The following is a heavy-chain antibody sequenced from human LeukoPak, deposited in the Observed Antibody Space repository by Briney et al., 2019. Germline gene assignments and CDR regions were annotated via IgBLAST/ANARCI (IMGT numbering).Heavy chain of an antibody. D-gene: IGHD1-26*01. CDR3: ARPAYRGSYYDAFDI. CDR2: VFHSGRT. J-gene: IGHJ3*02. CDR1: GGSISGSSYY. Sequence: SETLSLTCSVSGGSISGSSYYWAWIRQPPGKGLEWMGGVFHSGRTDTNPSLNSRLSVSVDTSNNQFSLKLTSVTAADTAVYYCARPAYRGSYYDAFDIWGQGTMVTVSS. V-gene: IGHV4-39*01.